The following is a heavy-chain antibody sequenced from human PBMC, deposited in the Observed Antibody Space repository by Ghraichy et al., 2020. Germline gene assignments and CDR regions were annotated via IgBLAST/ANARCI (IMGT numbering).Heavy chain of an antibody. CDR2: IYYSGST. D-gene: IGHD6-19*01. Sequence: SLNISCTVSGGSISSGDYYWSWIRQPPGKGLEWIGYIYYSGSTYYNPSLKSRVTISVDTSKNQFSLKLSSVTAADTAVYYCARHGSSGWYWKDYFQHWGQGTLVTVSS. J-gene: IGHJ1*01. CDR1: GGSISSGDYY. CDR3: ARHGSSGWYWKDYFQH. V-gene: IGHV4-30-4*01.